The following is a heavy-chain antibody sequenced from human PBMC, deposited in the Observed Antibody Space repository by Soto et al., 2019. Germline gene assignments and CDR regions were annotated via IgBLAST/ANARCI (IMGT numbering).Heavy chain of an antibody. V-gene: IGHV4-38-2*01. CDR1: GYSISSGYY. D-gene: IGHD1-26*01. Sequence: PSETLSLTCAVSGYSISSGYYWGWIRQPPGKGLEWIGSIYHSGSTYYNPSLKSRVTISVDTSKNQFSLKLSSVTAADTAVYYCARGRAYLVGATKNYYYYYGMDVWGQGTTVTVSS. CDR3: ARGRAYLVGATKNYYYYYGMDV. CDR2: IYHSGST. J-gene: IGHJ6*02.